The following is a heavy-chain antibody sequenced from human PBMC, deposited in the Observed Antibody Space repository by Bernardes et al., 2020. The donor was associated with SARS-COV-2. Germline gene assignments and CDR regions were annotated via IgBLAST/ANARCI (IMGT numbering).Heavy chain of an antibody. CDR2: ISWNGGSV. D-gene: IGHD6-13*01. V-gene: IGHV3-9*01. Sequence: GGSLRLSCAASGFTFGEYAMHWVRQVPGKGLEWVSGISWNGGSVAYAGSVKGRFTISRENGMNTLYLQMNSLRVEDTALYYCAKDMLPLGGSSDYWGQGTLVTVSS. CDR3: AKDMLPLGGSSDY. J-gene: IGHJ4*02. CDR1: GFTFGEYA.